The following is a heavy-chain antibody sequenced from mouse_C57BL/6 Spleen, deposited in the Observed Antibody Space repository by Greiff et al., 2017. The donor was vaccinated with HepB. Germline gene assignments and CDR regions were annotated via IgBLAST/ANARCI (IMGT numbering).Heavy chain of an antibody. V-gene: IGHV1-82*01. CDR1: GYAFSSSW. CDR3: ARKGFPGYFDY. Sequence: VQLVESGPELVKPGASVKISCKASGYAFSSSWMNWVKQRPGKGLEWIGRIYPGDGDTNYNGKFKGKATLTADKSSSTAYMQLSSLTSEDSAVYFCARKGFPGYFDYWGQGTTLTVSS. CDR2: IYPGDGDT. J-gene: IGHJ2*01.